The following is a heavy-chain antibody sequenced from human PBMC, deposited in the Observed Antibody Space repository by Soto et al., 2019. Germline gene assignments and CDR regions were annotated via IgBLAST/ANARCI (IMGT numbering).Heavy chain of an antibody. Sequence: QVQLQQWGAGLLKLSETLSLTFGVYGGSFSGYYWTWIRQPPGKGLEWIGEITHSGSTNYNPSLKSRVSISIDTSQNQFSLKLTSVTAADTAVYYCARDWMKWGQGTLVTVSS. J-gene: IGHJ4*02. CDR1: GGSFSGYY. CDR2: ITHSGST. V-gene: IGHV4-34*02. CDR3: ARDWMK. D-gene: IGHD2-2*03.